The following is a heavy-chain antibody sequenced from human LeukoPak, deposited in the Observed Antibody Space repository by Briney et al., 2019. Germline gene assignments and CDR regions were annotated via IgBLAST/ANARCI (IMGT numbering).Heavy chain of an antibody. Sequence: SQTLSLTCAVSGGSINSGGYSWSWIRQPPGKGLEWIGYIYHSGSSYYNPSLKSRVTISVDRSKNQFSLKLSSVTAADTAVYYCARRPGRRYSSSWLYWGQGTLVTVSS. CDR3: ARRPGRRYSSSWLY. CDR2: IYHSGSS. CDR1: GGSINSGGYS. J-gene: IGHJ4*02. D-gene: IGHD6-13*01. V-gene: IGHV4-30-2*01.